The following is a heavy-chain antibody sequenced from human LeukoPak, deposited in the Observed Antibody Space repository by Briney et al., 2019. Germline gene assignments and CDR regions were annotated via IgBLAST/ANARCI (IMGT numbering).Heavy chain of an antibody. D-gene: IGHD3-22*01. CDR1: GMMFSSYE. V-gene: IGHV3-48*03. CDR2: ISSSGNTR. Sequence: PGGSLRLSCSASGMMFSSYEMYWVRQAPGKGLEWVSDISSSGNTRNYADSVKGRFTISRDNAKKTLHLQMNSLRGDDTAIYYCASAMVGFDSSGYYTAAYFEHWGQGTRVTVSS. CDR3: ASAMVGFDSSGYYTAAYFEH. J-gene: IGHJ4*02.